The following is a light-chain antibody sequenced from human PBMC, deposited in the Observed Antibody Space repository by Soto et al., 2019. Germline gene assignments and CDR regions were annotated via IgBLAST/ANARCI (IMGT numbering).Light chain of an antibody. J-gene: IGKJ5*01. CDR3: QQGYTSAST. V-gene: IGKV1-39*01. CDR1: QTXGKH. CDR2: DPS. Sequence: DMPMTNSPSSLSASVGDRVTITCRASQTXGKHLNLYQQKTGKAPRILXDDPSNLQSGGPSRLSGSGSATDFTLTVNSLQPEDFATYYCQQGYTSASTFGQGTRLEIK.